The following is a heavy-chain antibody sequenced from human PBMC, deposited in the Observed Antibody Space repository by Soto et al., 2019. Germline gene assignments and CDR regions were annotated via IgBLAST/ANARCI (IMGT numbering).Heavy chain of an antibody. J-gene: IGHJ4*02. CDR3: ARGARYYGSGSYPFLDY. CDR1: GGSISSYY. V-gene: IGHV4-59*01. CDR2: IYYSGST. Sequence: PSETLSLTCTVSGGSISSYYWSWIRQPPGKGMEWIGYIYYSGSTNYNPSLKSRVTISVDTSKNQFSLKLSSVTAADTAVYYCARGARYYGSGSYPFLDYWGQGTLVTVSS. D-gene: IGHD3-10*01.